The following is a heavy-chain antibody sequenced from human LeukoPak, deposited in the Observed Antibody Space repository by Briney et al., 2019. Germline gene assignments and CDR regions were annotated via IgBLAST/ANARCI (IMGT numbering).Heavy chain of an antibody. D-gene: IGHD6-13*01. CDR2: INHSGST. CDR1: GGSFSGYY. J-gene: IGHJ6*03. Sequence: SETLSLTCAVYGGSFSGYYWSWIRQPPGKGLEWIGEINHSGSTNYNPSLKSRVTISVDTSKNQFSLKLSSVTAADTAVYYCARESSSWQFYYYYYYMDVWGKGTTVTVSS. V-gene: IGHV4-34*01. CDR3: ARESSSWQFYYYYYYMDV.